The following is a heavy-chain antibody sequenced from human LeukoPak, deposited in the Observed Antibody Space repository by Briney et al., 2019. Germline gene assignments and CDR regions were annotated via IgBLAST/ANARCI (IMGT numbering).Heavy chain of an antibody. CDR2: INGNSANI. CDR3: AKRLGSSGWGFDF. D-gene: IGHD6-19*01. CDR1: GFTFSSYE. J-gene: IGHJ4*02. V-gene: IGHV3-48*03. Sequence: GGSLRLSCAASGFTFSSYEMKGFGQAPGEAREWRSYINGNSANIKYADSVKGRFTISRDNAKNSLYLQMNSLRVEDTALYYCAKRLGSSGWGFDFWGQGTLVTVSS.